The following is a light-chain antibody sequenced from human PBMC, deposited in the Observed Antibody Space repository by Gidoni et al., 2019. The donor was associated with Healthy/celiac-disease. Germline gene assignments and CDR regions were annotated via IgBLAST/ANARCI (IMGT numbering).Light chain of an antibody. J-gene: IGLJ3*02. V-gene: IGLV3-21*02. CDR1: NIGSKS. Sequence: SYVLTQPPSVSVAPGQTARITCGVNNIGSKSVHWYQQKPGKAPVLVVYDDSDRPSGIPERFSGSNSGNTATLTISRVEPGDEADCYCQVWYSSSDHWVFGGGTKLTVL. CDR3: QVWYSSSDHWV. CDR2: DDS.